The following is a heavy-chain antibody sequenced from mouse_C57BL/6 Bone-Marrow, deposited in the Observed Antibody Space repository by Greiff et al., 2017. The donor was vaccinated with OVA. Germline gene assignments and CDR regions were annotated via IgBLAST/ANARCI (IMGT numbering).Heavy chain of an antibody. CDR3: ARYPRNCDY. Sequence: VQLQESGAELAKPGASVKLSCKASGYTFTSYWMHWVKQRPGQGLEWIGYINPSSGYTKYNQKFKDKATLTVDKSSSPAYMQLSSLTSEESAVYYCARYPRNCDYWGQGTTLTVSS. CDR1: GYTFTSYW. J-gene: IGHJ2*01. CDR2: INPSSGYT. V-gene: IGHV1-7*01.